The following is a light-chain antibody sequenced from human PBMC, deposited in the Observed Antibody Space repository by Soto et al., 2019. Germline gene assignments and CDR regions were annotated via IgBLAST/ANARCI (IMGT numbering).Light chain of an antibody. Sequence: LTPPASGARSHRHTITITCSGTNSDVGSYDHVAWYQQFPGKAPKLMIYEVSNRPSGVSSRFSGSKSGNTASLTISGLQAEDEADYYCISYTGSSTSYVFGSGTKVTVL. J-gene: IGLJ1*01. CDR1: NSDVGSYDH. CDR2: EVS. CDR3: ISYTGSSTSYV. V-gene: IGLV2-14*01.